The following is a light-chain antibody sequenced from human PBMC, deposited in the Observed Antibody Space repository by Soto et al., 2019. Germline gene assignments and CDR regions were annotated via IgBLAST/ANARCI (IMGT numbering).Light chain of an antibody. Sequence: EIVLTQSPGTLSLSPGERATLSCRASQSVSSSDLAWYQQKPGQAPRLLIYGVSSRATGIPDRFSGSGSGTDFTLTISRLEPRDFAVYYCQHFGISPWPFGQGTKVEIK. J-gene: IGKJ1*01. CDR3: QHFGISPWP. CDR1: QSVSSSD. V-gene: IGKV3-20*01. CDR2: GVS.